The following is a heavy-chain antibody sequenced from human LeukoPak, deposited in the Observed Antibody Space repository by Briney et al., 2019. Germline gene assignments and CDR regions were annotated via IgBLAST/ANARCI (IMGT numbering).Heavy chain of an antibody. CDR1: GFTFSGSA. Sequence: GGSLRLSCAASGFTFSGSAMHWVRQASGKGLEWVGRIRSKVNSYATAYAASVKGRFTISRDDSKNTAYLQMNSLKTEDTAVYYCWITGATYYYYYGMDVWGQGTTVTVSS. J-gene: IGHJ6*02. CDR3: WITGATYYYYYGMDV. CDR2: IRSKVNSYAT. V-gene: IGHV3-73*01. D-gene: IGHD1-20*01.